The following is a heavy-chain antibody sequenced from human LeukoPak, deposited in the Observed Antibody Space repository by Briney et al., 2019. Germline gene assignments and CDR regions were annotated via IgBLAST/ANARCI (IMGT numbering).Heavy chain of an antibody. J-gene: IGHJ4*02. V-gene: IGHV4-4*07. D-gene: IGHD6-19*01. CDR3: ARDVLAPIAVAGMFDY. CDR1: GGSISSYY. CDR2: IYTSGST. Sequence: SETLSLTCTVSGGSISSYYWSWIRQPAGKGLEWIGRIYTSGSTNYSPSLKSRVTMSVDTSKNQFSLKLSSVTAADTAVYYCARDVLAPIAVAGMFDYWGQGTLVTVSS.